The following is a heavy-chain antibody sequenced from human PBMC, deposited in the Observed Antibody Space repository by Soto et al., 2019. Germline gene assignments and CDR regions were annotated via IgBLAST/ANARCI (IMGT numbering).Heavy chain of an antibody. J-gene: IGHJ6*02. D-gene: IGHD1-26*01. CDR3: AGRVGATNYGMDV. V-gene: IGHV3-53*01. CDR2: IYSGGST. Sequence: PGGSLRLSCAASELTVSSNYMNWVRQAPGKGLECVSTIYSGGSTYYADSVKGRFTISRDNSKNTLYLQMNNLRAEDTAVYYCAGRVGATNYGMDVWGQGTTVTVSS. CDR1: ELTVSSNY.